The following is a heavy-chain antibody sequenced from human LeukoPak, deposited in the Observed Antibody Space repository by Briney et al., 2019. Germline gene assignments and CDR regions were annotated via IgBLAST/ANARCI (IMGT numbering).Heavy chain of an antibody. Sequence: PSETLSLTCAVYGGSFSGYYWSWIRQPPGKGLEWIGEINHSGSTNYNPSLKSRVTISVDTSKNQFSLKLSSVTAADTAVYYCARGKDVVVPAAHPQLHYWYFDLWGRGTLVTVSS. D-gene: IGHD2-2*01. CDR2: INHSGST. V-gene: IGHV4-34*01. CDR1: GGSFSGYY. J-gene: IGHJ2*01. CDR3: ARGKDVVVPAAHPQLHYWYFDL.